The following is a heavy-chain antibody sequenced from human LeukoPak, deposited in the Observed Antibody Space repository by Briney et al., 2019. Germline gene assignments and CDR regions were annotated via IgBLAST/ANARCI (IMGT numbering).Heavy chain of an antibody. V-gene: IGHV4-34*01. CDR3: ARMTTGHDF. CDR2: VNHSGYT. J-gene: IGHJ4*02. Sequence: SETLSLTCALSATSFSSYYCSWIRQPPGKGLEWIGEVNHSGYTNDNPSLKSRVTISVDTSKNQFSLRLRSVTAADTAVYFCARMTTGHDFWGQGTLVTVSS. D-gene: IGHD4-17*01. CDR1: ATSFSSYY.